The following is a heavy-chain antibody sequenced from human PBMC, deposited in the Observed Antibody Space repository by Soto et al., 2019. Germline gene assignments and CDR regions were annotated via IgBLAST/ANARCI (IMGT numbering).Heavy chain of an antibody. CDR1: GFTFSSYA. Sequence: GVLRLSCSASGFTFSSYAMHWVRQAPGKGLEYVSAISSNGGSTYYADSVKGRFTISRDNSKNTLYLQMSSLRAEDTAVYYCVNSITGTPGTDYWGQGNLVTVSS. V-gene: IGHV3-64D*08. D-gene: IGHD1-20*01. CDR2: ISSNGGST. J-gene: IGHJ4*02. CDR3: VNSITGTPGTDY.